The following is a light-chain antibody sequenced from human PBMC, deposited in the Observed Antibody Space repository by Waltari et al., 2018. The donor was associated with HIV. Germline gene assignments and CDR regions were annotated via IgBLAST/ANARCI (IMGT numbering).Light chain of an antibody. CDR1: PCVSSSY. CDR3: QQYGSSLST. Sequence: DIVFTQSPGTLPLSPGERATLSCRARPCVSSSYLVWYQQKPGQAPRLLIYGASNRDTGIPDRFSGSGSGTDFTLTISRLEPEDCAVYYCQQYGSSLSTFGQGTKVEIK. J-gene: IGKJ1*01. CDR2: GAS. V-gene: IGKV3-20*01.